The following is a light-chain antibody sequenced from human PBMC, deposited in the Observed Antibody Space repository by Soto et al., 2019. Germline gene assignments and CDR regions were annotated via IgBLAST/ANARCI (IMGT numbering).Light chain of an antibody. Sequence: DIQMTQSPSSLSASVGDRVTITCRASQNIGTSLNWYQQKPGKAPTALIYKASTMQGGVPSRFSGSGSGTDFTLTISSLQPEDLGTYYCQQTYSTPYTFGQGTTVVIK. J-gene: IGKJ2*01. CDR3: QQTYSTPYT. CDR1: QNIGTS. CDR2: KAS. V-gene: IGKV1-39*01.